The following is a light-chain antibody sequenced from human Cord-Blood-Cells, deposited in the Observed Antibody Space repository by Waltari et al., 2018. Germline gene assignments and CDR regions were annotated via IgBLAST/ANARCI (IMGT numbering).Light chain of an antibody. Sequence: QSALTQPASVSGSPGQSLTLSCTGTSSDVRSYNLASSSQQHPGKAPKLMIYEVSKRPSGVSNRFSGSKSGNTASLTISGLQAEDEADYYCCSYAGSSTYVFGTGTKVTVL. CDR1: SSDVRSYNL. CDR2: EVS. CDR3: CSYAGSSTYV. J-gene: IGLJ1*01. V-gene: IGLV2-23*02.